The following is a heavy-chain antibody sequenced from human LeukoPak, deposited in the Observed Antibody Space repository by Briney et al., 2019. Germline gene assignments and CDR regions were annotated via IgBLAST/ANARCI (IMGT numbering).Heavy chain of an antibody. CDR1: GGSISSYY. CDR2: IYYSGST. V-gene: IGHV4-59*08. CDR3: ARHITVTYDAFEL. Sequence: SETLSLTCTVSGGSISSYYWSWIRQPPAKGLEWIGYIYYSGSTNYNPSLKSRVTISVDTSKNQFSLKLSSVTAADTAVYYCARHITVTYDAFELWGRGTMVTVSS. D-gene: IGHD6-19*01. J-gene: IGHJ3*01.